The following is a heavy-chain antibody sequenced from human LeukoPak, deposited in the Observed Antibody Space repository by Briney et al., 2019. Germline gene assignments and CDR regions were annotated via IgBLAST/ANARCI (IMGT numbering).Heavy chain of an antibody. Sequence: GGFLRLSCAASGSTFSNAWMNWVRQAPGKGPEWVGRIRSKADGGTTDYAAPVKGRFTILRDDSKNTLYLQLNSLTTEDTALYYCTNQYFDFWGQGTLVTVSS. CDR2: IRSKADGGTT. J-gene: IGHJ4*02. CDR1: GSTFSNAW. V-gene: IGHV3-15*01. CDR3: TNQYFDF.